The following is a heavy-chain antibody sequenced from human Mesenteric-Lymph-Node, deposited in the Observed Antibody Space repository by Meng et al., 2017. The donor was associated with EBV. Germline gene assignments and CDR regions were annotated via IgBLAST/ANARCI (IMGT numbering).Heavy chain of an antibody. CDR2: SSGAGVNM. CDR3: ARSQYRTSWEFDP. J-gene: IGHJ5*02. Sequence: VEEGGGGVQPGGSLRLSCAASGFTFSDDGMHWVRQVPGKGLGWVSRSSGAGVNMYYADSVKGRFTISRDNARNTLYLQMNSLRAEDTAVYFCARSQYRTSWEFDPWGQGALVTVSS. D-gene: IGHD1-26*01. V-gene: IGHV3-74*01. CDR1: GFTFSDDG.